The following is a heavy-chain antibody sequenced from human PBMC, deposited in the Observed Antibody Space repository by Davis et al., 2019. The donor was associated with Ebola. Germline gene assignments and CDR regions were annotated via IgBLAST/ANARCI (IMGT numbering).Heavy chain of an antibody. J-gene: IGHJ5*02. D-gene: IGHD3-10*01. CDR1: GYTFVSYG. CDR2: MNPKSGNT. V-gene: IGHV1-8*02. Sequence: ASVKVSCKTSGYTFVSYGVTWVRQAPGQGLEWVGWMNPKSGNTGYAEKFQGRVTMTRNTSISTAYMELSSLRSEDTAVYYCARGRGRFGELIKNWFDPWGQGTLVTVSS. CDR3: ARGRGRFGELIKNWFDP.